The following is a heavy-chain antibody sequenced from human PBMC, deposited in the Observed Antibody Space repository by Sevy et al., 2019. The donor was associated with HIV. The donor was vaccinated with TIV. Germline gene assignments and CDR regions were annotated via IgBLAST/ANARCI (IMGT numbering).Heavy chain of an antibody. CDR2: IKQDGSEK. CDR3: ARVYGGNAFGDYYYYMDV. J-gene: IGHJ6*03. Sequence: GGSLRLSCAASGFTFSSYWMSWVRQAPGKGLEWVANIKQDGSEKYYVDSVKDRFTISRDNTKNSLYLQMNSLRAEDTAVYYCARVYGGNAFGDYYYYMDVWGKGTTVTVSS. V-gene: IGHV3-7*03. D-gene: IGHD4-17*01. CDR1: GFTFSSYW.